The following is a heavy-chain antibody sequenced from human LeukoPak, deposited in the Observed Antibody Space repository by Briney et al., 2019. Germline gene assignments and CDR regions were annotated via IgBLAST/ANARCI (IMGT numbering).Heavy chain of an antibody. J-gene: IGHJ4*02. D-gene: IGHD3-22*01. Sequence: PGRPLRLSCAASGFTFSSYWMSWVRQAPGKGLEWVANIKQDGSEKYYVDSVKGRFTISRDNAKNSLYLQMNSLRAEDTAVYYCAREALGEYYYDSSGYLDYWGQGTLVTVSS. V-gene: IGHV3-7*01. CDR3: AREALGEYYYDSSGYLDY. CDR1: GFTFSSYW. CDR2: IKQDGSEK.